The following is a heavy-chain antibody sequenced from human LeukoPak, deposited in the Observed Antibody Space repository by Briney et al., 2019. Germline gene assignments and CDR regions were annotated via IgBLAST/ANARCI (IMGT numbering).Heavy chain of an antibody. CDR1: GFTFSSYS. V-gene: IGHV3-48*01. J-gene: IGHJ6*02. CDR3: AREACSSTSFHTYYYYGMDV. Sequence: GGSLRLSCAASGFTFSSYSMNWVRQAPGKGLEWVSYISSSSSTIYYADSVKGRFTISRDNAKNSLYLQMNSLRAEDTAVYYCAREACSSTSFHTYYYYGMDVWGQGTTVTVSS. CDR2: ISSSSSTI. D-gene: IGHD2-2*02.